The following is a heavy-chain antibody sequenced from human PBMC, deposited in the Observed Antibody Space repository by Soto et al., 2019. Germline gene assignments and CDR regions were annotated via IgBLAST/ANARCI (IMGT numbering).Heavy chain of an antibody. J-gene: IGHJ6*02. CDR2: INADNGNT. CDR3: ARDRWYDYSGMDV. Sequence: QVQLVQSGAEVKKPGASVRLSCKASGYSLSGYALHWVRQAPGQRPEWMGWINADNGNTLYSQQFQGRVTITRDTSASAAYMELSGLRSEDTAVYYCARDRWYDYSGMDVWGQGTTVTVSS. V-gene: IGHV1-3*01. CDR1: GYSLSGYA.